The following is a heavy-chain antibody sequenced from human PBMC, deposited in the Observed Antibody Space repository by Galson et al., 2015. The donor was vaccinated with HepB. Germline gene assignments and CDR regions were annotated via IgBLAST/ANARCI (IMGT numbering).Heavy chain of an antibody. Sequence: SLRLSCAASGFTFSSYSMNWVRQAPGKGLEWVSYISSSSSTIYYADSVKGRFTISRDNAKNSLYLQMNSLRAEDTAVYYCARDIVVVTAFYYYYYYGIDVWGQGTTVTVSS. CDR2: ISSSSSTI. V-gene: IGHV3-48*01. J-gene: IGHJ6*02. D-gene: IGHD2-21*02. CDR3: ARDIVVVTAFYYYYYYGIDV. CDR1: GFTFSSYS.